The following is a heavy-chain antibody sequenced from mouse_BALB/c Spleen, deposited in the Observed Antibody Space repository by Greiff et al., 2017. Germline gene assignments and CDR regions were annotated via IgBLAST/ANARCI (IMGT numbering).Heavy chain of an antibody. CDR2: IYPGDGDT. CDR1: GYAFSSSR. CDR3: ASRTSMIAARAMDY. V-gene: IGHV1-82*01. J-gene: IGHJ4*01. D-gene: IGHD2-3*01. Sequence: QVQLKESGPELVKPGASVKISCKASGYAFSSSRMNWVKQRPGQGREWIGRIYPGDGDTNYNGKFKGKATLTADKTSSTAYMLHSSRTSVDYAVFFCASRTSMIAARAMDYWGQGTSVTVSS.